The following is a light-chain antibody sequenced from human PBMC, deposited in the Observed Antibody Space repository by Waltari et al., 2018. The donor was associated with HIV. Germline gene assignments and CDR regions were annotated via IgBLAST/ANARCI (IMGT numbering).Light chain of an antibody. CDR1: QRISSW. CDR2: KAS. Sequence: DIQMTQSPSTLSASVGDRVTITCRASQRISSWLAWYQQKPGKAPKLLIYKASTLESGGPSRFSGSGSGTEFTLTISSLQPDDFATYYCQHYDSYSPAFGQGTKVEIK. J-gene: IGKJ1*01. CDR3: QHYDSYSPA. V-gene: IGKV1-5*03.